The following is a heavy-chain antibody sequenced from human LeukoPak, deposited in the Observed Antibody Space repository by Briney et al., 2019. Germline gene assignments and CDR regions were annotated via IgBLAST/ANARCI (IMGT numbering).Heavy chain of an antibody. J-gene: IGHJ4*02. Sequence: PSETLSLTCTVSGGSISSSSYYWGWIRQPPGKGLEWIGEINHSGSTNYNPSLKSRVTISVDTSKNQFSLKLSSVTAADTAVYYCARGRVRGGSHPFDYWGQGTLVTVSS. V-gene: IGHV4-39*07. CDR1: GGSISSSSYY. CDR3: ARGRVRGGSHPFDY. D-gene: IGHD1-26*01. CDR2: INHSGST.